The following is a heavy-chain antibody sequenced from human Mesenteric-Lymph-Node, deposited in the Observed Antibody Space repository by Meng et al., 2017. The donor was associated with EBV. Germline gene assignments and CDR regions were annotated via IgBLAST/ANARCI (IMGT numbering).Heavy chain of an antibody. CDR3: ARDGSGDGYTFDY. CDR1: GYTFTNYG. D-gene: IGHD5-24*01. CDR2: ISPYNGNT. Sequence: QVALVQSGAEVKKPGASVKVSCKASGYTFTNYGINWVRQAAGQGIEWMGGISPYNGNTYSAQKFQGRVTMTTDTSTDTAYIELRSLRSDDTAVYSCARDGSGDGYTFDYWGQGTLVTVSS. V-gene: IGHV1-18*01. J-gene: IGHJ4*02.